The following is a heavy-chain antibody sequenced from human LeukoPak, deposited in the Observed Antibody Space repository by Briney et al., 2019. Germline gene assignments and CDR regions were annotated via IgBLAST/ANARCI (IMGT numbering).Heavy chain of an antibody. CDR3: ACYLGGGTSTYSYFDP. V-gene: IGHV5-51*01. CDR2: IYPGDSDT. D-gene: IGHD2-15*01. J-gene: IGHJ5*02. Sequence: GASLKISCKGSGSIFTNYWIGWVRQLPGKGLEWMGIIYPGDSDTRYSPSFQGQVTMSADKSISTAYLQWSSLKASDTAMYYCACYLGGGTSTYSYFDPWGQGTLVTVSS. CDR1: GSIFTNYW.